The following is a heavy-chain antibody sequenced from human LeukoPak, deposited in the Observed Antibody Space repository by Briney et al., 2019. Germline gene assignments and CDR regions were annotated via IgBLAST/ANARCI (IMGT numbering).Heavy chain of an antibody. Sequence: SETLSLTCAVYGGSFSGYYWSWIRQPPGKGLEWIGEINHSGSTNYNPSLKSRVTISVDTSKNQFSLRLSSVTAADTAVYYCASRARQGTDYWGQGTLVTVSS. V-gene: IGHV4-34*01. CDR2: INHSGST. CDR1: GGSFSGYY. CDR3: ASRARQGTDY. J-gene: IGHJ4*02. D-gene: IGHD1-1*01.